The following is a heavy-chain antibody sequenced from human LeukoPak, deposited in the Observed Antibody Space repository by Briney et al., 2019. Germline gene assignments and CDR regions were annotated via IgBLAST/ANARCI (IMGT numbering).Heavy chain of an antibody. CDR1: GGSISSGDYY. V-gene: IGHV4-30-4*01. CDR2: IYYSGST. D-gene: IGHD2/OR15-2a*01. CDR3: ARRLRMTHNAFDI. Sequence: SETLSLTCTVSGGSISSGDYYWSWIRQPPGKGLEWIGYIYYSGSTYYNPSLKSRVTISVDTSKNQFSLKLSSVTAADTAVYYCARRLRMTHNAFDIWGQGTMVTVSS. J-gene: IGHJ3*02.